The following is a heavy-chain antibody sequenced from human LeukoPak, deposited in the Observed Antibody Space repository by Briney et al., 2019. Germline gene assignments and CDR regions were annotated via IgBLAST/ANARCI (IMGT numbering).Heavy chain of an antibody. CDR1: GGSISSSSHY. Sequence: SETLSLTCSVSGGSISSSSHYWDWIRQPPGEGLEWIGSIYYSGSTYYNPSLKSRVTISVDTSKNQFSLKLISVTAADTAVYYCARPLPAAGLGQYYFDYWGQGTLVTVSS. J-gene: IGHJ4*02. CDR3: ARPLPAAGLGQYYFDY. V-gene: IGHV4-39*07. D-gene: IGHD6-13*01. CDR2: IYYSGST.